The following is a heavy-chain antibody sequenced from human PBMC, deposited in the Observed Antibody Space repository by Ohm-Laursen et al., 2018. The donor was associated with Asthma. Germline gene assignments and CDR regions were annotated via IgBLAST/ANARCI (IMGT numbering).Heavy chain of an antibody. CDR2: IYSDGST. D-gene: IGHD3-16*01. Sequence: GSLRLSCAASGFTVSNTYMSWVRQAPGRGLEWVSIIYSDGSTYYADSVKGRFTISRDSSKNTLYLQMNSPRAEDTAVYYCATNLPYEAENYWGQGTLVTVSS. CDR1: GFTVSNTY. CDR3: ATNLPYEAENY. V-gene: IGHV3-53*01. J-gene: IGHJ4*02.